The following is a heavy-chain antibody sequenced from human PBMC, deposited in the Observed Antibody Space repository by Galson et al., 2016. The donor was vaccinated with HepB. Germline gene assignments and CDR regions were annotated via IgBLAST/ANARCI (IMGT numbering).Heavy chain of an antibody. CDR1: GFTFNNYA. Sequence: SLRLSCAASGFTFNNYAMSWVRQAPGKGLEWVSGIGGGGVSIYYADSVKGRFTVSRDNSKNTLYLQMHNLRAEDTAIFYCAKSRRGGSGWYFDPWGQGTLVTVSS. CDR2: IGGGGVSI. J-gene: IGHJ5*02. V-gene: IGHV3-23*01. CDR3: AKSRRGGSGWYFDP. D-gene: IGHD6-19*01.